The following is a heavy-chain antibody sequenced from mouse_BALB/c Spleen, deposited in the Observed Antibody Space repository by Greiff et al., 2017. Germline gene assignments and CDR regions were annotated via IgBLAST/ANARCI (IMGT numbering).Heavy chain of an antibody. CDR1: GYTFTSYW. V-gene: IGHV1-5*01. J-gene: IGHJ3*01. Sequence: EVQLQQSGTVLARPGASVKMSCKASGYTFTSYWMHWVKQRPGQGLEWIGAIYPGNSDTSYNQKFKGKAKLTAVTSTSTAYMELSSLTNEDSAVYYCTRFITTATYAMDYWGQGTLVTVSA. CDR2: IYPGNSDT. D-gene: IGHD1-2*01. CDR3: TRFITTATYAMDY.